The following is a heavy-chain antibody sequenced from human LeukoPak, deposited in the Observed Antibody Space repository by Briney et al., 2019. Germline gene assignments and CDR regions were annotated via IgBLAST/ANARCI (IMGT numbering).Heavy chain of an antibody. J-gene: IGHJ4*02. Sequence: SETLSLTCTVSSGSISSSSYYWGWIRQPPGKGLEWIGSIYHSGSTYYNPSLKSRVTISVDTSKNQFSLKLSSVTAADTAVYYCARDQRLGSATGFDYWGQGTLVTVSS. CDR1: SGSISSSSYY. CDR2: IYHSGST. CDR3: ARDQRLGSATGFDY. D-gene: IGHD3-10*01. V-gene: IGHV4-39*07.